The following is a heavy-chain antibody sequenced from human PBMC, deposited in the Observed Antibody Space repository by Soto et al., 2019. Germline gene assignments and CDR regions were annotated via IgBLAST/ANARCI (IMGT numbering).Heavy chain of an antibody. CDR1: GGTFYTYT. CDR2: ITPIYPTT. CDR3: ARIPRYSFPTSDDLDS. Sequence: SVKVSCKXSGGTFYTYTFSWVRQAPGQGLEWMGSITPIYPTTNYAEKFQGRLTVTADGSTNTAYMELNSLTSGDTAVYYCARIPRYSFPTSDDLDSWGQGTLVTVSS. V-gene: IGHV1-69*13. D-gene: IGHD5-18*01. J-gene: IGHJ4*02.